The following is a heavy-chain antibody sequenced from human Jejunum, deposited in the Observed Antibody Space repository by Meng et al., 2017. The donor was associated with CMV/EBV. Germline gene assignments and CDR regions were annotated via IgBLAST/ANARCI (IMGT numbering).Heavy chain of an antibody. CDR2: INWNGRST. J-gene: IGHJ2*01. CDR1: GFTFDDYA. Sequence: LQLVGSVGGGGRPWGSLSLSFVGSGFTFDDYAMSWVRQVPGKGLEWVSGINWNGRSTGYVDSVKGRFTISRDNAKNSLYLQMNSLRADDTAIYYCARVRDLVHWSFDLWGRGTLVTVSS. CDR3: ARVRDLVHWSFDL. V-gene: IGHV3-20*03.